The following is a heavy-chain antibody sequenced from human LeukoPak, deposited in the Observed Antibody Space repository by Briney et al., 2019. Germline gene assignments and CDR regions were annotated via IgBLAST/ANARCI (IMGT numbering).Heavy chain of an antibody. CDR2: IYSGGHT. J-gene: IGHJ4*02. D-gene: IGHD3-22*01. CDR1: GFTVSSNY. V-gene: IGHV3-66*01. CDR3: ARAHDRGYYYGFDY. Sequence: GGSLRLSCAASGFTVSSNYMSWVRQAPGKGLEWVSVIYSGGHTYYADSVQGRFTMSRENPENTLYLQMNSLRAEDTAVYYCARAHDRGYYYGFDYWGQGTLVTVSS.